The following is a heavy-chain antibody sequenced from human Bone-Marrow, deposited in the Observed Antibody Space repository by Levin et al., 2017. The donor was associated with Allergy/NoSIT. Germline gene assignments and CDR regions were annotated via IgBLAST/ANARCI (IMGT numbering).Heavy chain of an antibody. V-gene: IGHV4-59*02. J-gene: IGHJ3*01. D-gene: IGHD6-13*01. CDR2: MHYTGST. CDR3: ARVALYTSSWYLDVFDL. Sequence: ETLSLTCSVSGGSVSGYYWSWIRQPPGKGLEWIGYMHYTGSTEYNPSLKSRVTISLDTSEDQVSLQMASVTAADTAVYYCARVALYTSSWYLDVFDLWGQGTMVVVSS. CDR1: GGSVSGYY.